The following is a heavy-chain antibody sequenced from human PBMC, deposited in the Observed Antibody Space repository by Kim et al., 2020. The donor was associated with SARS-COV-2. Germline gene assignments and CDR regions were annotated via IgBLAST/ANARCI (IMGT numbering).Heavy chain of an antibody. D-gene: IGHD6-19*01. Sequence: GGSLRLSCAASGFTSSSYCMHWVRQAPGKGLEWVSRINSDGRSTSYADSVKGRFTISRDNAKNTLYLQMNSLRAEDTAVYYCARRMYSNGWYYFDYWGQGTLVTVSS. CDR3: ARRMYSNGWYYFDY. CDR2: INSDGRST. CDR1: GFTSSSYC. J-gene: IGHJ4*02. V-gene: IGHV3-74*01.